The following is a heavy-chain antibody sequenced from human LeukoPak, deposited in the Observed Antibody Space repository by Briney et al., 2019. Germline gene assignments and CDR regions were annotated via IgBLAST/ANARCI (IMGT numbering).Heavy chain of an antibody. CDR3: AKDQPNLLRYFDCSL. V-gene: IGHV3-23*01. CDR1: GFTFSSYA. CDR2: ISGSGGST. Sequence: GGSLRLSCAASGFTFSSYAMSWVHQAPGKGLEWVSAISGSGGSTYYADSVKGRFTISRDNSKNALYLQMNSLRAEDTAVYYCAKDQPNLLRYFDCSLWGQGTTVTVSS. D-gene: IGHD3-9*01. J-gene: IGHJ3*01.